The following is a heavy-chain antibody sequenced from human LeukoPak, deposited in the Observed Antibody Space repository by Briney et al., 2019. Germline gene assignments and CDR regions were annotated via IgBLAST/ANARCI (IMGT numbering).Heavy chain of an antibody. CDR1: GFTFSSYW. V-gene: IGHV3-7*01. J-gene: IGHJ6*03. CDR2: IKEDGSEK. Sequence: QPGGSLRLSCAASGFTFSSYWMSWVRQATGKGLECVAKIKEDGSEKHYVDSVKGRFTISRDNAKNSLYLQMNSLRAEDTAVYYCARGDDHYDSSLDYYYYYMDVWGKGTTVTVSS. CDR3: ARGDDHYDSSLDYYYYYMDV. D-gene: IGHD3-22*01.